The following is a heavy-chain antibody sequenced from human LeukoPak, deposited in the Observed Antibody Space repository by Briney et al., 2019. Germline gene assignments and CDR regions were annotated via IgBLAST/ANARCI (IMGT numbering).Heavy chain of an antibody. CDR2: IPSDGSNK. CDR1: GFTFSSYA. V-gene: IGHV3-30*12. D-gene: IGHD2-8*01. J-gene: IGHJ3*02. Sequence: GGSLRLSCAASGFTFSSYAMHWVRQAPGKGLEWVAFIPSDGSNKYYADSVKGRFTISRDNSKNTLYLQMNSLRAEDTAVYYCARGLLKMGHADAFDIWGQGTMVTVSS. CDR3: ARGLLKMGHADAFDI.